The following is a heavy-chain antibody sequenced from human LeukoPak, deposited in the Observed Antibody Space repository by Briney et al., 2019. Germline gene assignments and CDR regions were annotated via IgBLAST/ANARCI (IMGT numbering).Heavy chain of an antibody. D-gene: IGHD5-12*01. CDR1: GGSISGYF. V-gene: IGHV4-4*07. J-gene: IGHJ4*02. Sequence: SETLSLTCTVSGGSISGYFWTWIRQPAGKGLEWIGRIYSSGSNNYNPSLKSRVTMSLDASKNHFSLNLTSVTAADTAVYYCAREPTSGREPTSGRPLDYWGQGTLVTVSS. CDR3: AREPTSGREPTSGRPLDY. CDR2: IYSSGSN.